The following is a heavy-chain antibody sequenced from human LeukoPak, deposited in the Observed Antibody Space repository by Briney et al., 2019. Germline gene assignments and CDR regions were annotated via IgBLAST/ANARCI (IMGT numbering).Heavy chain of an antibody. CDR2: INPNSGGT. J-gene: IGHJ4*02. D-gene: IGHD3-10*01. V-gene: IGHV1-2*06. CDR3: ARGGRMVRGVEDY. Sequence: ASVKVSCKASGYTFTSYDINWVRQATGQGLEWMGRINPNSGGTNYAQKFQGRVTMTRDTSISTAYMELSRLRSDDAAVYYCARGGRMVRGVEDYWGQGTLVTVSS. CDR1: GYTFTSYD.